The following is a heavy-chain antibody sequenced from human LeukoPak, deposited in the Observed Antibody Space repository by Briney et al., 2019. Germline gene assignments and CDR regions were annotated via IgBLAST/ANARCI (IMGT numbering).Heavy chain of an antibody. CDR2: ISYDGSNK. CDR1: GFTFSSYA. J-gene: IGHJ4*02. Sequence: GGSLRLSCAASGFTFSSYAMHWVRQAPGKGLEWVAVISYDGSNKYYADSVKGRFTISRDNAKNSLYLQMNFLRAEDTAVYYCARSAGGGSYWAFDYWGQGTLVTVSS. D-gene: IGHD1-26*01. CDR3: ARSAGGGSYWAFDY. V-gene: IGHV3-30-3*01.